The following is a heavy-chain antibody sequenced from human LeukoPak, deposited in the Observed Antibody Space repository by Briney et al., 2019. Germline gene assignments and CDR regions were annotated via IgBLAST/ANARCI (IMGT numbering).Heavy chain of an antibody. CDR2: ISGSGGGT. J-gene: IGHJ5*02. V-gene: IGHV3-23*01. Sequence: QSGGSLRLSCAASGFTFSSYAMSWVRQAPGKGLEWVSAISGSGGGTYYADSVKGRFTISRDNSKNTLYLQMNSLRAEDTAVYYCAKDQCSSTSCPDGWFDPWGQGTLVTVSS. CDR3: AKDQCSSTSCPDGWFDP. D-gene: IGHD2-2*01. CDR1: GFTFSSYA.